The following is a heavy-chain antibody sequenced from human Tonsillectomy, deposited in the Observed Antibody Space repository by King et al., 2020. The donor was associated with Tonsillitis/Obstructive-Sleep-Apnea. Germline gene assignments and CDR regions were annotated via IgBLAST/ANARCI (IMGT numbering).Heavy chain of an antibody. CDR2: IYHSGST. CDR1: GGSISSSNW. J-gene: IGHJ6*03. CDR3: AREMDCSSTSCYGNYYYYYMDV. V-gene: IGHV4-4*02. Sequence: QLQESGPGMVKPSGTLSLTCAVSGGSISSSNWWSWVRQPPGTGLEWIGEIYHSGSTNYNPSLKSRVTISVDKSKNQFSLKLSSVTAADTAVYYCAREMDCSSTSCYGNYYYYYMDVWGKGTTVTVSS. D-gene: IGHD2-2*01.